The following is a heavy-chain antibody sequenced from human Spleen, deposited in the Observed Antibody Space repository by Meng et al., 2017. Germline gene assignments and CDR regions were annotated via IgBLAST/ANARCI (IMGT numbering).Heavy chain of an antibody. CDR2: ISYDGSNK. CDR3: VRDFGGNSDS. Sequence: QVQLVESGGGVVQPGRSLRLSCAASGFTFSSYVMHWVRQAPGKGLEWVAIISYDGSNKYYTVSVKGRFTISRDSARNTLYLQMDSLRAEDTAVYYCVRDFGGNSDSWGQGTLVTVSS. V-gene: IGHV3-30-3*01. CDR1: GFTFSSYV. D-gene: IGHD2-15*01. J-gene: IGHJ5*01.